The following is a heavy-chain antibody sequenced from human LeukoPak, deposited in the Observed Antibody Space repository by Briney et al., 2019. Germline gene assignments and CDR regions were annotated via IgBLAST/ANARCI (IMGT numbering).Heavy chain of an antibody. D-gene: IGHD6-13*01. Sequence: PSQTLSLTCTVSGGSISSGSYYWSWIRQPPGKGLEWIGYIYYSGSTNYNPSLKSRVTISVDTSKNQFSLKLSSVTAADTAVYYCARHNAAGTVGDYWGQGTLVTVSS. CDR2: IYYSGST. CDR3: ARHNAAGTVGDY. J-gene: IGHJ4*02. V-gene: IGHV4-61*01. CDR1: GGSISSGSYY.